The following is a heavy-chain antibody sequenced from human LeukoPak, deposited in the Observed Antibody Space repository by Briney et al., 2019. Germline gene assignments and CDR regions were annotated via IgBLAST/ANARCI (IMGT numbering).Heavy chain of an antibody. Sequence: SGTLSLTCAVSGGSISSSNWWSWVRQPPGKGLEWIGEIYHSGSTNYNPSLKSRVTISVDKSKNQFSLKLSSVTAADTAVYYCARRGSSWSPHYYYYGMDVWGQGTTVTVSS. V-gene: IGHV4-4*02. D-gene: IGHD6-13*01. CDR2: IYHSGST. CDR1: GGSISSSNW. CDR3: ARRGSSWSPHYYYYGMDV. J-gene: IGHJ6*02.